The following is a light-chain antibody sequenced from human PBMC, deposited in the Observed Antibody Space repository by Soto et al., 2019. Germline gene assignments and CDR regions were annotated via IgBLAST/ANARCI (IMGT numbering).Light chain of an antibody. CDR2: AAS. J-gene: IGKJ1*01. CDR1: QSVRDY. V-gene: IGKV1-39*01. CDR3: QQSYNTPWT. Sequence: DIQMTQSPSSLSASVGDSVTITCQATQSVRDYVNWYQEKPGRAPRLLIYAASILHNGVPSRFSGSGSGTDFTLTISSLQPEDFATYSCQQSYNTPWTFGLGTKVDIK.